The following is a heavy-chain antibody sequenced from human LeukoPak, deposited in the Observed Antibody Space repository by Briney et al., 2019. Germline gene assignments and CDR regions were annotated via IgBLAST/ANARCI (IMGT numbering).Heavy chain of an antibody. J-gene: IGHJ5*01. D-gene: IGHD6-13*01. Sequence: GESLKISCKGSGYKFTTDYIGWVRQMPGKGLEWMGIIYSDDSETKYSPPFKGQVTMSADKSISTAYLQWSSLKASDTPMYYCASGSSSWFDYWGQGTLVTVSS. V-gene: IGHV5-51*01. CDR2: IYSDDSET. CDR3: ASGSSSWFDY. CDR1: GYKFTTDY.